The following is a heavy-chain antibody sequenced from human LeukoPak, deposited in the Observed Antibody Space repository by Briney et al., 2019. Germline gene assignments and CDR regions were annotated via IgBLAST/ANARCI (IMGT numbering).Heavy chain of an antibody. CDR2: INRDGSGT. CDR3: SYGSGREGYMDV. Sequence: PGGSLRLSCAASGFTFSSYWMHWVRHAPGEGLVWVSFINRDGSGTAYADCVKGRFTVSRDNAKNTLYLQMNSLRAEDTAVYYCSYGSGREGYMDVWGKGTTVTVSS. J-gene: IGHJ6*03. CDR1: GFTFSSYW. V-gene: IGHV3-74*01. D-gene: IGHD3-10*01.